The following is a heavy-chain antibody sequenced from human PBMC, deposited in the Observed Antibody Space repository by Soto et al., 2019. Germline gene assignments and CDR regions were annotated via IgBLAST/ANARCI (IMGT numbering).Heavy chain of an antibody. D-gene: IGHD3-9*01. CDR2: ISYDGSNK. V-gene: IGHV3-30*18. CDR1: GFTFSSYG. J-gene: IGHJ6*02. CDR3: AKDTNRLVLYYYYGMDV. Sequence: PGGSLRLSCAASGFTFSSYGMHWVRQAPGKGLEWVAVISYDGSNKYYADSVKGRFTISRDNSKNTLYLQMNSLRAEDTAVYYCAKDTNRLVLYYYYGMDVWGQGTTVTVSS.